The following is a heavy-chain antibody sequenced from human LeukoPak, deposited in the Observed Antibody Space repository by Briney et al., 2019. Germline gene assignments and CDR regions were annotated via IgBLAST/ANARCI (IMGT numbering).Heavy chain of an antibody. D-gene: IGHD3-10*01. CDR1: GFTFSSYA. CDR3: ATYYYGSGSYGPFDY. Sequence: GGSLRLSCAASGFTFSSYAMHWVRQAPGKGLEWVAVISYDGSNKYYADSVKGRFTISRDNSKNTLYLQMNSLRAEDTAVYYCATYYYGSGSYGPFDYWGQGTLVTVSS. V-gene: IGHV3-30-3*01. CDR2: ISYDGSNK. J-gene: IGHJ4*02.